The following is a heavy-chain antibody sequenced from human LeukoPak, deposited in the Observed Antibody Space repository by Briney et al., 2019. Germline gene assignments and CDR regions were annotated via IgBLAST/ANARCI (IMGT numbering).Heavy chain of an antibody. CDR1: GGSFISYA. CDR3: ARDCIGCHGFDY. Sequence: SVKVSCKASGGSFISYAITWVRQAPRQGLEWMGGINPVFHTPIYAQRLQDRVTFSTDESTNTAYMELRSLRSDDTAVYYCARDCIGCHGFDYWGQGTLVTVSS. V-gene: IGHV1-69*05. J-gene: IGHJ4*02. D-gene: IGHD2-15*01. CDR2: INPVFHTP.